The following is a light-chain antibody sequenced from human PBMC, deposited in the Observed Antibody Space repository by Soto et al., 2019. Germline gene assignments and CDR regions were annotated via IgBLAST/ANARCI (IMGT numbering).Light chain of an antibody. V-gene: IGLV3-21*04. CDR3: QVWDGSRDHQV. J-gene: IGLJ3*02. CDR2: YDS. CDR1: NIGSES. Sequence: SYELTQPPSVSVAPGKTARITSGGNNIGSESVHWYQQKPGQAPVLAIYYDSDRPSGIPERFSGSNSGNTATLTISRVEAGDEADYYCQVWDGSRDHQVFGGGTMLTVL.